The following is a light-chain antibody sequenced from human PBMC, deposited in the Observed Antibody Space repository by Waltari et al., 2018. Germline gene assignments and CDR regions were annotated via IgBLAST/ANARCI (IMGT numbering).Light chain of an antibody. CDR1: QSISNW. V-gene: IGKV1-5*01. CDR3: QQYNNWPLYT. J-gene: IGKJ2*01. CDR2: AAS. Sequence: DVHMTQSPSTLSASVGDRVTVTCRASQSISNWLAWYQQKPGKAPKLLIYAASTLQSGVPSRFSGSGSGTEFTLTISSLQPDDFATYYCQQYNNWPLYTFGQGTKLEI.